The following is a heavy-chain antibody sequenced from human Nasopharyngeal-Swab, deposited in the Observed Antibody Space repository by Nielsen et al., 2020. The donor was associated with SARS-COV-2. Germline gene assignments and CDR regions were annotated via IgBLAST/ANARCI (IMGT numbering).Heavy chain of an antibody. V-gene: IGHV4-4*02. Sequence: SETLSLTCTVSGGSISSSNWWSWVRQPPGKGLEWIGEIYHSGSTNYNPSLKSRVTISVDTSKNQFSLKLSSVTAADTAVYYCARGPMVRGVIITRRYNWFDPWGQGTLVTVSS. D-gene: IGHD3-10*01. CDR2: IYHSGST. CDR3: ARGPMVRGVIITRRYNWFDP. CDR1: GGSISSSNW. J-gene: IGHJ5*02.